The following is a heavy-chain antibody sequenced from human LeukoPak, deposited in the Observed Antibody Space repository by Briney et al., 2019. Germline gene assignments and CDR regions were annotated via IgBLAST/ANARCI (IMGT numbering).Heavy chain of an antibody. Sequence: SETLSLTCTVSGGSISSSSYYWSWIRQSPGKGPEWIGFVYYSGSTNYSPSLKSRLTISVDTSNNQFSLKLTSVTAADTAVYDCARGRVVALKIYYMDVWGKGTTVTVSS. CDR1: GGSISSSSYY. V-gene: IGHV4-61*01. D-gene: IGHD3-3*01. J-gene: IGHJ6*03. CDR3: ARGRVVALKIYYMDV. CDR2: VYYSGST.